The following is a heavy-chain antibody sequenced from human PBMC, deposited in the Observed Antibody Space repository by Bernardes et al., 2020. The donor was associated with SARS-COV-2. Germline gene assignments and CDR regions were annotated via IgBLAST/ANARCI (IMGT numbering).Heavy chain of an antibody. Sequence: DAGQDSCKVSGYTLTALSMHWVRQAPGKGLEWMGGFDPEDGETIYAQKFQGRVTMTEDTSTDTAYMELSSLRSEDTAVYYCATVGLGGALDYWGQGTLVTVSS. CDR1: GYTLTALS. CDR3: ATVGLGGALDY. CDR2: FDPEDGET. V-gene: IGHV1-24*01. J-gene: IGHJ4*02. D-gene: IGHD3-16*01.